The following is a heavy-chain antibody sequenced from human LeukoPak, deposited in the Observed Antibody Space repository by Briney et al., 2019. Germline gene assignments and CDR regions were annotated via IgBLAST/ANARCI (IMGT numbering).Heavy chain of an antibody. D-gene: IGHD6-6*01. J-gene: IGHJ5*02. CDR3: ARVYSSSGGEGWFDP. CDR1: GGSISSSNW. Sequence: SETLSLTCAVSGGSISSSNWWSWVRPPPGKGLEWIGEIYHSGSTNYNPSLKSRVTISVDKSNNQFSLKLSSVTAADTAVYYCARVYSSSGGEGWFDPWGQGTLVTVSS. CDR2: IYHSGST. V-gene: IGHV4-4*02.